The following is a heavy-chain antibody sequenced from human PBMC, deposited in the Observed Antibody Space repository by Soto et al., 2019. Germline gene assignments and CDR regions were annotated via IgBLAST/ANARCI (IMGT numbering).Heavy chain of an antibody. CDR2: IYPGDSDT. CDR1: GYSFTSYC. Sequence: GESLKISCNGSGYSFTSYCIGLVLQMPGKGLEWMGIIYPGDSDTRYSPSFQGQVTISADKSVSTAYLQWSSLKASDTAMYYCARQGGPPGPEYYFDYWGQGTLVTVSS. CDR3: ARQGGPPGPEYYFDY. D-gene: IGHD3-10*01. J-gene: IGHJ4*02. V-gene: IGHV5-51*01.